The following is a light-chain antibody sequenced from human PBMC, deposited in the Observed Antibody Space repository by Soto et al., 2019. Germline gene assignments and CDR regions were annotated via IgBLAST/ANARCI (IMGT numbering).Light chain of an antibody. CDR2: DAS. V-gene: IGKV1-5*01. J-gene: IGKJ1*01. CDR3: QQYKSYST. Sequence: DIQMTQSPSTLSASVGDRVTITCRASQTITRWLAWYQQKPGKAPKLLIYDASTLESGVPSRFSDGGSGTEFTLTINNLQPDDLATYICQQYKSYSTFGRGTKVDIK. CDR1: QTITRW.